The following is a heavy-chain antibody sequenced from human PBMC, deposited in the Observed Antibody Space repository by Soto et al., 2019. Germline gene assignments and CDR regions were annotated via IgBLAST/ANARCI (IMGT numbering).Heavy chain of an antibody. D-gene: IGHD2-15*01. CDR3: VQGRYPTMATPLDH. CDR1: GFTFDNCG. J-gene: IGHJ4*02. CDR2: ISWDSSTI. Sequence: EVQLVESGGGLVQPGRSLRLSCAASGFTFDNCGMHWVRQAPGKGLEWVAGISWDSSTIGYADSVKGRFIISRDDAKNSLYLQMDSLRGEDTALYYCVQGRYPTMATPLDHWGQGTLVTVSS. V-gene: IGHV3-9*01.